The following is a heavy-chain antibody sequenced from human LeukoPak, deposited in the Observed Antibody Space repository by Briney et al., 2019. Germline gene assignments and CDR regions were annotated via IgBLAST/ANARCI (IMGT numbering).Heavy chain of an antibody. J-gene: IGHJ4*02. CDR2: ISSSGSTI. CDR1: GFTFDDYG. D-gene: IGHD6-13*01. V-gene: IGHV3-48*03. Sequence: GGSLRLSCAASGFTFDDYGMNWVRRAPGKGLEWVSYISSSGSTIYYADSVEGRFTISRDNAKNSLYLQMNSLRAEDTAVYYCATDGGPAYSSSWYLYWGQGSLVTVSS. CDR3: ATDGGPAYSSSWYLY.